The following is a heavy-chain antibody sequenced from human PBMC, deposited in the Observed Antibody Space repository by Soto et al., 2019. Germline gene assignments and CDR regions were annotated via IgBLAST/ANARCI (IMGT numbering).Heavy chain of an antibody. CDR1: GYNFTTYW. D-gene: IGHD1-1*01. V-gene: IGHV5-10-1*01. CDR3: ARLLITGPKYFPH. CDR2: IDPSDSYT. Sequence: PGESLKISCEASGYNFTTYWITWVRQLPGKGLEWMGRIDPSDSYTNYNPAFQGHVTMSTDKSINTAYLQWSSLKASDTAMFYCARLLITGPKYFPHWGQGTLVTVSS. J-gene: IGHJ1*01.